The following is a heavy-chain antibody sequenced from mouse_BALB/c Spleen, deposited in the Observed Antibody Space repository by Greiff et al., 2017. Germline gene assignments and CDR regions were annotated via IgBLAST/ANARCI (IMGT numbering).Heavy chain of an antibody. D-gene: IGHD1-1*01. J-gene: IGHJ4*01. CDR2: ISSGSSTI. V-gene: IGHV5-17*02. CDR3: ARSGGSSYYAMDY. CDR1: GFTFSSFG. Sequence: EVKLMESGGGLVQPGGSQKLSCAASGFTFSSFGMHWVRQAPEKGLEWVAYISSGSSTIYYADTVKGRFTISRDNPKNTLFLQMTSLRSEDTAMYYCARSGGSSYYAMDYWGQGTSVTVSS.